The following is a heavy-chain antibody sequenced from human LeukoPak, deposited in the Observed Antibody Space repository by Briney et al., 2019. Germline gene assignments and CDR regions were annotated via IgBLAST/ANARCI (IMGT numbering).Heavy chain of an antibody. J-gene: IGHJ5*02. V-gene: IGHV4-59*01. CDR1: GGSISSYY. D-gene: IGHD3-10*01. CDR2: IYYSGST. CDR3: ARGGRLGLLWFGELLSWFDP. Sequence: SETLSLTCTVSGGSISSYYWSWIRQPPGKGLEWIGYIYYSGSTNYNPSLKSRVTISVDTSKNQFSLKLSSVTAADTAVYYCARGGRLGLLWFGELLSWFDPWGQGALVTVSS.